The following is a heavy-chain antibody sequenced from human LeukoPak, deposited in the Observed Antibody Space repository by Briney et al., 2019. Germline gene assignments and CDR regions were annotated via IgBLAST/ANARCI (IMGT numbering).Heavy chain of an antibody. J-gene: IGHJ5*02. D-gene: IGHD2-2*01. CDR3: ARDPSGTSLTYFDP. V-gene: IGHV1-2*02. CDR2: INPNSGGT. Sequence: ASVKVSCKASGYTFTGYYMHWVRQAPGQGLEWMGWINPNSGGTNYAQKFQGRVTMTTDTSTSTVYLELMRLRSDDTAVYYCARDPSGTSLTYFDPWGQGTLVTVSS. CDR1: GYTFTGYY.